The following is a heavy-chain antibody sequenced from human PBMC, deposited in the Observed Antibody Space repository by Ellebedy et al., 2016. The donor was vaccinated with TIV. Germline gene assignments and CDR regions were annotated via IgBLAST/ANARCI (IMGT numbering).Heavy chain of an antibody. Sequence: ASVKVSCKASGYTFTGYYMHWVRQAPGQGLEWMGWINPSGGSTSYAQKFQGRVTMTRDTSTSTAYMELRSLRSDDTAVYYCARRGSSSGYYYYGMDVWGQGTTVTVSS. CDR2: INPSGGST. CDR1: GYTFTGYY. V-gene: IGHV1-46*01. J-gene: IGHJ6*02. D-gene: IGHD2-15*01. CDR3: ARRGSSSGYYYYGMDV.